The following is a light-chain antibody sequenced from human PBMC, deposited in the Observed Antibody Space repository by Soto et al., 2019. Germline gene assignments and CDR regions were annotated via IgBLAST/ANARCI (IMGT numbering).Light chain of an antibody. Sequence: ETVLTQSPATLSLSPGERATLSCRASQSVSSYFAWYQQKPGQAPRLLVYGVSSRATDVPDRFSGSGSGTDFTLTISRLEPEDFAVYYCQQYTDSRTFGQGTKVDIK. J-gene: IGKJ1*01. CDR1: QSVSSY. V-gene: IGKV3-20*01. CDR3: QQYTDSRT. CDR2: GVS.